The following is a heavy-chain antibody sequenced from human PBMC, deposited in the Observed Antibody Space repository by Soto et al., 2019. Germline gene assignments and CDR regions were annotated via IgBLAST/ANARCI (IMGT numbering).Heavy chain of an antibody. Sequence: SVKVSCKASGGTFSSYAISWVRQAPGQGLEWMGGIIPIFGTANYAQKFQGRVTTTADESTSTAYMELSSLRSEDTAVYYCARGRPYYYDSSGSGWFDPWGQGTLVTVSS. CDR3: ARGRPYYYDSSGSGWFDP. V-gene: IGHV1-69*13. CDR2: IIPIFGTA. D-gene: IGHD3-22*01. J-gene: IGHJ5*02. CDR1: GGTFSSYA.